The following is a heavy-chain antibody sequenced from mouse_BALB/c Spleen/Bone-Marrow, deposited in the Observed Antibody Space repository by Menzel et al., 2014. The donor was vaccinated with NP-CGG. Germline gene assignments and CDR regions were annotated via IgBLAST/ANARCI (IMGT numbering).Heavy chain of an antibody. CDR2: IDPENGNT. V-gene: IGHV14-1*02. CDR1: GFNIKDYY. J-gene: IGHJ4*01. Sequence: EVQLQQSGAEIVRPGALVKLSCKASGFNIKDYYMQWVKQRPEQGLEWIGWIDPENGNTIYDPKFQGKASITADTSSNTAYLQLSSLTSEDTAVYYCARGDGYAMDYRGQGTSVTVSS. CDR3: ARGDGYAMDY.